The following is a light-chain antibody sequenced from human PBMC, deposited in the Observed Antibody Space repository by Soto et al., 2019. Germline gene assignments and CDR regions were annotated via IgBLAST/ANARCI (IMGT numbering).Light chain of an antibody. CDR1: SSNIGSNT. V-gene: IGLV1-44*01. Sequence: QSVLTQPPSASGTPGQRVSISCSGSSSNIGSNTVNWHQQLPGTAPKLLIYSNNQRPSGVPGRFSGSKSGTSASLAISGLQSEDEADYYCAAGDDTRNVYVLETGTRVPAL. CDR3: AAGDDTRNVYV. J-gene: IGLJ1*01. CDR2: SNN.